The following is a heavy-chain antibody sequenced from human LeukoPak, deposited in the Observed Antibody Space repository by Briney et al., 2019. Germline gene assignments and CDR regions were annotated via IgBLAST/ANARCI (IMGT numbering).Heavy chain of an antibody. V-gene: IGHV3-74*01. J-gene: IGHJ4*02. Sequence: GGSLRLSCAASGFTFTSKWMHWVRQAPGKGLVWVSHINTDGSNTAYADSVRGRFTISRDNAKNTLYLQMNSLRAEDTAVYYCALITGKRDFGYWGQGTPVTVSS. CDR3: ALITGKRDFGY. D-gene: IGHD1-1*01. CDR1: GFTFTSKW. CDR2: INTDGSNT.